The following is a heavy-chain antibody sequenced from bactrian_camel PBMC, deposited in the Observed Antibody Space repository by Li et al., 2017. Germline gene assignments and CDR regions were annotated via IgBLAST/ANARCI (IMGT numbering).Heavy chain of an antibody. CDR1: GFTFSSYY. CDR3: AKDVGGAPYD. CDR2: IYTGDGRT. V-gene: IGHV3S1*01. J-gene: IGHJ4*01. Sequence: HVQLVESGGALVQPGGSLRLSCAASGFTFSSYYMSWVRQATGKGLEWVSSIYTGDGRTKSADSVKGRFTMSRDNAKNMLYLQMNNLKSEDTALYYCAKDVGGAPYDWGQGTQVTVS. D-gene: IGHD7*01.